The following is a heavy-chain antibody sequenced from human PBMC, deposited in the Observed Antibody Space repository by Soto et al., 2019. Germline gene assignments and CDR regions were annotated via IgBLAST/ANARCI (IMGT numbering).Heavy chain of an antibody. Sequence: QVQLQQWGAGLLKPSGTLSLTCAVYGGSFSGYYWSWIRQPPGKGLEWIGEINHSGSTNYNPSLKSRVTISVDTSKKQFSLKLRYVTAADTAVYYCARVADLLYLDFDHWGRGTLVTVSS. J-gene: IGHJ2*01. CDR2: INHSGST. V-gene: IGHV4-34*01. CDR3: ARVADLLYLDFDH. CDR1: GGSFSGYY.